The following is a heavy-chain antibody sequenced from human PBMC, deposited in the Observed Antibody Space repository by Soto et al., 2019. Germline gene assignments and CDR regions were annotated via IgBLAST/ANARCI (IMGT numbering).Heavy chain of an antibody. Sequence: QVQLQESGPGLVKPSETLSLTCTVSGGSVSSGSYYWSWIRQPPGEGLEWIGDIYYSGSTNYNPSLKSRVTISVDTSKNQFSLKLSSVTAADTAVYYCARETGYCSGGSCYSFYYFDYWGQGTLVTVSS. CDR2: IYYSGST. V-gene: IGHV4-61*01. CDR1: GGSVSSGSYY. CDR3: ARETGYCSGGSCYSFYYFDY. J-gene: IGHJ4*02. D-gene: IGHD2-15*01.